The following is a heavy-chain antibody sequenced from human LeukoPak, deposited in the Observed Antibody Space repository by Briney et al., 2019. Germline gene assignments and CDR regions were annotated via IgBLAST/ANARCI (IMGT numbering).Heavy chain of an antibody. CDR1: GGSFSGYY. Sequence: PSETLSLTCAVYGGSFSGYYWSWIRQPPGKGLEWIGEINHSGSTNYNPSLKSRVTISVDTSKNQFSLKLSSVTAADTAVYYCARHIVVVPAAISGFDPWGQGTLVTVSS. D-gene: IGHD2-2*02. CDR3: ARHIVVVPAAISGFDP. CDR2: INHSGST. V-gene: IGHV4-34*01. J-gene: IGHJ5*02.